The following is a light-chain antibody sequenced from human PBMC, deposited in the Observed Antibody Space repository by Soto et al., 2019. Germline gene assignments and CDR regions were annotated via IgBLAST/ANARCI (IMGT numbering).Light chain of an antibody. V-gene: IGKV3D-15*01. CDR3: HQYYNRPPWT. J-gene: IGKJ1*01. CDR1: QSVNIH. CDR2: GAS. Sequence: EIVMTQSPATLSVSPGERATLSCRASQSVNIHLAWYQQKPGQAPRLLIYGASARATGIPAKFSGSGSGTEFTLTISSLQPEDSATYYCHQYYNRPPWTFGQGTKVDIK.